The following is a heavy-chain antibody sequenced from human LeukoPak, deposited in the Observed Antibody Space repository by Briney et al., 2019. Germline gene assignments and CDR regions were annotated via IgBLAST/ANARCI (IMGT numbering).Heavy chain of an antibody. D-gene: IGHD6-19*01. V-gene: IGHV1-18*01. Sequence: ASVEVSCKASGYTFTSYGISWVRQAPGQGLEWMGWISAYNGNTNYAQKLQGRVTMTTDTSTSTAYMELRSLRSDDTAVYYCARDSLYSSGWYYFDYWGQGTLVTVSS. CDR2: ISAYNGNT. J-gene: IGHJ4*02. CDR1: GYTFTSYG. CDR3: ARDSLYSSGWYYFDY.